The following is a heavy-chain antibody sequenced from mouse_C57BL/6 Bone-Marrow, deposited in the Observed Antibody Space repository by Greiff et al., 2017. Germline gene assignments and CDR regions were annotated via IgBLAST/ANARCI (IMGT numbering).Heavy chain of an antibody. D-gene: IGHD2-3*01. J-gene: IGHJ4*01. CDR1: GYTFTSYT. V-gene: IGHV1-4*01. Sequence: VQLQESGAELARPGASVKMSCKASGYTFTSYTMHWVKQRPGQGLEWIGYINPSSGYTKYNQKFKDKATLTADKSSSTAYMQLSSLTSEDSAVYYCAIYDGYLYYYAMDYWGQGTSVTVSS. CDR3: AIYDGYLYYYAMDY. CDR2: INPSSGYT.